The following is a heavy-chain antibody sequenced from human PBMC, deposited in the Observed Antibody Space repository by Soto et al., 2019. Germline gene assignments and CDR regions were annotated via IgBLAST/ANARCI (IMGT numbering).Heavy chain of an antibody. J-gene: IGHJ5*02. V-gene: IGHV4-39*01. Sequence: SETLSLTCSVSGGSISSFTYYWGWIRQPPGKGLEWIGTVYYNENTYYNPSLKSRVTITVDTAKNQFSLNLRSVTAADTAMYSCARPERYYGSPGWFDPWGPGTLVTVSS. D-gene: IGHD3-10*01. CDR1: GGSISSFTYY. CDR2: VYYNENT. CDR3: ARPERYYGSPGWFDP.